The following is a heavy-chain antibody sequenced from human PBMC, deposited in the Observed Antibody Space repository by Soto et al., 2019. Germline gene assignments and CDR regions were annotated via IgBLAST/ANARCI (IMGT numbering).Heavy chain of an antibody. Sequence: QVQLQGSGPRLVKPSETLSLTCSVSGGSISPYFWTWVRQAPGKGLEWIGYISYSGSTNYNPSLKSRLTILLSTSKKQFSLKLTSVTAADTAVYYCARGTGATQYYDYFYGVDVWGQGTTVTVSS. J-gene: IGHJ6*02. CDR3: ARGTGATQYYDYFYGVDV. CDR1: GGSISPYF. V-gene: IGHV4-59*01. CDR2: ISYSGST.